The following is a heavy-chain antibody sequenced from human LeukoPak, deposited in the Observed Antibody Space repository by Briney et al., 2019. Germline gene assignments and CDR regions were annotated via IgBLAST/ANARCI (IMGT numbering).Heavy chain of an antibody. D-gene: IGHD2-2*01. CDR1: GYTFTSYG. V-gene: IGHV1-18*01. CDR3: ARDGEDIVVVPAAHDVWFDP. Sequence: ASVKVSCKASGYTFTSYGISWVRQAPGQGLEWTGWISAYNGNTNYAQKLQGRVTMTTDTSTSTAYMELRSLRSDDTAVYYCARDGEDIVVVPAAHDVWFDPWGQGTLVTVSS. CDR2: ISAYNGNT. J-gene: IGHJ5*02.